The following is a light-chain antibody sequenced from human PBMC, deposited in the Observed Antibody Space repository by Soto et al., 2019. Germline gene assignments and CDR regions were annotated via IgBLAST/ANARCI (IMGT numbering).Light chain of an antibody. Sequence: QSALTQPRSVSGSPGQSVTISCTGTNTDVGAYDYVSWYRRHPGKAPKLMIYDVSMRPSGVPDRFSGSKSGNTASLTISGPQADDEADYYCCSYAGSYTLEVFGGGTKLTVL. V-gene: IGLV2-11*01. J-gene: IGLJ3*02. CDR1: NTDVGAYDY. CDR2: DVS. CDR3: CSYAGSYTLEV.